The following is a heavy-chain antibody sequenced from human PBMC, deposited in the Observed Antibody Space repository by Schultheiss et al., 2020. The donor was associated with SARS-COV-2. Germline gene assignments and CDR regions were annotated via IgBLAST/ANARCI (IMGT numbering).Heavy chain of an antibody. J-gene: IGHJ3*02. Sequence: GGSLRLSCAASGFTFSSYAMSWVRQAPGKGLEWVSAISGSGSGGSTYYADSVKGRFTISRDNSKNTLYLQMNSLRVEDTAVYYCARGRDTSGYSALDIWGQGTMVTVSS. D-gene: IGHD3-22*01. CDR3: ARGRDTSGYSALDI. CDR2: ISGSGSGGST. V-gene: IGHV3-23*01. CDR1: GFTFSSYA.